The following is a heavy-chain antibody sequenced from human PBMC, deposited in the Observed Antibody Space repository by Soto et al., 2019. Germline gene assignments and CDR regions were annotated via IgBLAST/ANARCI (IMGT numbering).Heavy chain of an antibody. V-gene: IGHV3-7*01. J-gene: IGHJ3*02. CDR2: IKRDGSGG. D-gene: IGHD6-13*01. Sequence: QLVESGGGLVQPGGSLRLSCAASGFTFSNYWMTWVRQAPGKGLEWVANIKRDGSGGSYLDSVRGRFTVSRDNARKSLYLQMNSLRAEDTALYYCARDVSPGSSGWYFDAFDIWGQGTMVTVSS. CDR3: ARDVSPGSSGWYFDAFDI. CDR1: GFTFSNYW.